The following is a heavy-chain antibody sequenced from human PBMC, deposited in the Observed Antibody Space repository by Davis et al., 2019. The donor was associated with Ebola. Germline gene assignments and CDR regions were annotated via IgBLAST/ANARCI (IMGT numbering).Heavy chain of an antibody. Sequence: SLKISCAASGFTFDDYAMYWVRQAPGKGLEWVSGISWNSGSIGYADSVKGRFTISRDNAKNSLYLQMNSLRAEDTALYYCAKDGGGSYEAFPDYWGQGTLVTVSS. D-gene: IGHD2-15*01. CDR1: GFTFDDYA. CDR3: AKDGGGSYEAFPDY. CDR2: ISWNSGSI. V-gene: IGHV3-9*01. J-gene: IGHJ4*02.